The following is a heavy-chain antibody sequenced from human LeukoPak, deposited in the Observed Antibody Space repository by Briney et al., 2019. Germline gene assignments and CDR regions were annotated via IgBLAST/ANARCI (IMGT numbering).Heavy chain of an antibody. Sequence: SETPSLTCTVSGGSISHYYWSWVRQPPGKGLEWMGYIYYSDMYTSGSSNYNPSVKSRVTISVDKSKNQFSLKLTSVTAADTAVYYCARALDRSGWYVDYWGQGTLVTVPS. J-gene: IGHJ4*02. CDR3: ARALDRSGWYVDY. CDR1: GGSISHYY. CDR2: IYYSDMYTSGSS. V-gene: IGHV4-59*01. D-gene: IGHD6-19*01.